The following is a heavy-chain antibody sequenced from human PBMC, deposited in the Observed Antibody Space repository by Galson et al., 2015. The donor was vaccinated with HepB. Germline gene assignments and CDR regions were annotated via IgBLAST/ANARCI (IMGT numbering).Heavy chain of an antibody. CDR1: GFTFSSYA. V-gene: IGHV3-30*04. J-gene: IGHJ6*02. Sequence: SLRLSCAASGFTFSSYAMHWVRQAPGKGLEWVAVISYDGSNKYYADSVKGRFTISRDNSKNTLYLQRNSLRAEDTAVYYCAREGSGRYGDYYYGMDVWGQGTTVTVSS. CDR2: ISYDGSNK. D-gene: IGHD3-10*01. CDR3: AREGSGRYGDYYYGMDV.